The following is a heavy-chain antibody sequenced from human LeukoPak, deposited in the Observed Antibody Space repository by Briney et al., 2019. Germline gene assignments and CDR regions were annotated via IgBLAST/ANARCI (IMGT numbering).Heavy chain of an antibody. CDR1: GGSISSGDYY. CDR3: ARVKTSDSSSSWYRRTGFNWFDP. V-gene: IGHV4-61*08. Sequence: SETLSLTCTVSGGSISSGDYYWSWIRQPPGKGLEWIGYIYYSGSTNYNPSLKSRVTISVDTSKNQFSLKLSSVTAADTAVYYCARVKTSDSSSSWYRRTGFNWFDPWGQGTLVTVSS. D-gene: IGHD6-13*01. J-gene: IGHJ5*02. CDR2: IYYSGST.